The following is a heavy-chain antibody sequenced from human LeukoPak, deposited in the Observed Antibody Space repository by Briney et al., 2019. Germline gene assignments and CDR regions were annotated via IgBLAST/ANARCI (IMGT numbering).Heavy chain of an antibody. J-gene: IGHJ5*02. CDR2: IIPILGIA. CDR1: GGTFSSYT. D-gene: IGHD1-1*01. CDR3: ATDLDWNDRGFDP. Sequence: SVKVSCKASGGTFSSYTISWVRQAPGQGLEWMGRIIPILGIANYAQKFQGRVTMTEDTSTDTAHMELSSLRSEDTAVYYCATDLDWNDRGFDPWGQGTLVTVSS. V-gene: IGHV1-69*04.